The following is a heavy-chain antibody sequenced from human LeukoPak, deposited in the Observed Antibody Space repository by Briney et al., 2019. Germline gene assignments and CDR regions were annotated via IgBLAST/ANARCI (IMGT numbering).Heavy chain of an antibody. CDR3: ARALGYCSGGSCYSYYYGMDV. CDR2: INHSGSI. CDR1: GGSFSGYY. Sequence: SETLSLTCAVYGGSFSGYYWSWIRQPPGKGLEWIGEINHSGSINYNPSLKSRVTISVDTSKNQLSLKLSSVTAADTAVYYCARALGYCSGGSCYSYYYGMDVWGQGTTVTVSS. D-gene: IGHD2-15*01. V-gene: IGHV4-34*01. J-gene: IGHJ6*02.